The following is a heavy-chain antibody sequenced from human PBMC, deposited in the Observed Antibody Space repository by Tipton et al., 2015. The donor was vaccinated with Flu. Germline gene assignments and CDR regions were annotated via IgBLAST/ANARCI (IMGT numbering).Heavy chain of an antibody. J-gene: IGHJ4*02. Sequence: TLSLTCAVSGGSFDVYHLNCSRQSPGNGLEWIGEINHSGTTNYNSSLKSRVSISVDTSKNQFSLNLRSVTAADTAVYYCARAIGGSNSHWGQGTLVTVSS. CDR3: ARAIGGSNSH. CDR2: INHSGTT. D-gene: IGHD4-23*01. V-gene: IGHV4-34*01. CDR1: GGSFDVYH.